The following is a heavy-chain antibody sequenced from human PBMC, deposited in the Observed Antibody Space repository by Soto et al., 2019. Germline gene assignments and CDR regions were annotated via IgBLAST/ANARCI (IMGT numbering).Heavy chain of an antibody. J-gene: IGHJ4*02. D-gene: IGHD4-17*01. V-gene: IGHV1-69*04. Sequence: SVKVSCKASGGTFSSYTISWVRQAPGQGLEWMGRIIPILGIANYAQKFQGRVTITADKSTSTAYMELSSLRSEDTAVYYCARDMTTVTTAFDYWGQGTLVTVSS. CDR2: IIPILGIA. CDR3: ARDMTTVTTAFDY. CDR1: GGTFSSYT.